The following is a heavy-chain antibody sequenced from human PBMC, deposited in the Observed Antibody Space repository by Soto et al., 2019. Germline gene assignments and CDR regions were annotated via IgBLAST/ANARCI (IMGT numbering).Heavy chain of an antibody. CDR2: IYYSGSS. CDR3: ARAPGVRVDY. J-gene: IGHJ4*02. V-gene: IGHV4-31*03. Sequence: QVQLQESGPGLVKPSQTLSLICTVSGGSISSGGYYWSWIRQHPGKGLEWIGHIYYSGSSYYNPSLKSRVTISVDTSKSQFSLKLSSVTAADTAVYYCARAPGVRVDYWGQGTLVTVSS. D-gene: IGHD3-10*01. CDR1: GGSISSGGYY.